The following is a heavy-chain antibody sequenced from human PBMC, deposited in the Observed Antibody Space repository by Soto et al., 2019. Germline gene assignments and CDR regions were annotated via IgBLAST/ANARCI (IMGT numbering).Heavy chain of an antibody. D-gene: IGHD2-2*01. CDR2: IYWDDDK. J-gene: IGHJ6*02. CDR1: GFSLSTSGVG. V-gene: IGHV2-5*02. Sequence: QITLKESGPPLVKPTQTLTLTCTFSGFSLSTSGVGVGWIRQPPGKALEWLALIYWDDDKRYSPSLKSRLTNNQDTDKNQEDQTLPNMDPVGTATNYRAHSDQLPQQLGPLYYGLDVWGQGTTVNASS. CDR3: AHSDQLPQQLGPLYYGLDV.